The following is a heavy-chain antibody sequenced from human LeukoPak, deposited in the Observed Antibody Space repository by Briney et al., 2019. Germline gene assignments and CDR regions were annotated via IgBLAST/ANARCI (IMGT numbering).Heavy chain of an antibody. Sequence: PGGSLRLSCAASGFTFSSYAMSWVRQAPGKGLEWVSAISGSGGSTYYADSVKGRFTISRDNSKNTLYLQMNSLRAEDTAVYYCAKDPLYYDFWSGYSENYYYYYMDVWGKGTTVTASS. D-gene: IGHD3-3*01. CDR2: ISGSGGST. V-gene: IGHV3-23*01. CDR3: AKDPLYYDFWSGYSENYYYYYMDV. J-gene: IGHJ6*03. CDR1: GFTFSSYA.